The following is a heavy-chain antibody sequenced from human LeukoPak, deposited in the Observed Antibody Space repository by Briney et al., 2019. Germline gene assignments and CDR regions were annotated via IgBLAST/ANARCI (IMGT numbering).Heavy chain of an antibody. V-gene: IGHV3-21*01. Sequence: PGGSLRLSCAASGFTFSSYTINWVRQAPGRGLEWVSSISSDGSFIFYGDSVRGRFTISRDNAKNSVYLQMKSLSADDTAVYDCAIFGGYSGYDLFDYWGQGALVTVSS. CDR3: AIFGGYSGYDLFDY. CDR2: ISSDGSFI. D-gene: IGHD5-12*01. CDR1: GFTFSSYT. J-gene: IGHJ4*02.